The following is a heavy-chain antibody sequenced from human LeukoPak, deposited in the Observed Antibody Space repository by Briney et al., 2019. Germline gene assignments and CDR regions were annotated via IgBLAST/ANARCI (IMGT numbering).Heavy chain of an antibody. Sequence: PSETLSLTCTVSGGSLSSYYWSWIRQPPGQGLEWIAYIHSSGYTNYNPSLKSRVTISVDTSKNQFSLKVTSVTAADTAVYYCAKRQGPNSGSYDYFDPWSQGTLVTVSS. D-gene: IGHD1-26*01. CDR1: GGSLSSYY. CDR3: AKRQGPNSGSYDYFDP. V-gene: IGHV4-4*09. J-gene: IGHJ5*02. CDR2: IHSSGYT.